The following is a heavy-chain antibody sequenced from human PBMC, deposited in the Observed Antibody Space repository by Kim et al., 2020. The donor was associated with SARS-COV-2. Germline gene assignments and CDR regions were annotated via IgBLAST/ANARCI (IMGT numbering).Heavy chain of an antibody. J-gene: IGHJ3*02. CDR3: AKVVGRDVVPAAMPPHLLAFDI. D-gene: IGHD2-2*01. CDR2: ISYDGSNK. V-gene: IGHV3-30*18. Sequence: GGSLRLSCAASGFTFSSYGMHWVRQAPGKGLEWVAVISYDGSNKYYADSVKGRFTISRDNSKNTLYLQMNSLRAEDTAVYYCAKVVGRDVVPAAMPPHLLAFDIWGQGTMVTVSS. CDR1: GFTFSSYG.